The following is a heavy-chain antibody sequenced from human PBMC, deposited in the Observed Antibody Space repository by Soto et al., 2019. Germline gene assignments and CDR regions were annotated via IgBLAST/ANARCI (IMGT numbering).Heavy chain of an antibody. CDR1: GGSISSSNW. J-gene: IGHJ4*02. CDR2: IYQSGTT. V-gene: IGHV4-4*02. CDR3: ARDGGSSGWFDY. Sequence: SENLSLTCAVSGGSISSSNWWSWVRQPPGKGLEWIGEIYQSGTTTYNPSLKSRITISMDLSKNQFSLNLSSVTAADTAVYYCARDGGSSGWFDYWGQGTLVTVSS. D-gene: IGHD6-19*01.